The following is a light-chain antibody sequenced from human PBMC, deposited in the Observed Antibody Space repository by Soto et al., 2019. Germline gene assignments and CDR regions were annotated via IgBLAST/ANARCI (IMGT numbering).Light chain of an antibody. V-gene: IGKV3-11*01. CDR2: DAS. J-gene: IGKJ3*01. CDR3: QQRKNWPEFT. CDR1: QSVSSS. Sequence: EIVLTQSPATLSLSPGARATLSCRASQSVSSSLVWYQQKRGQAPRLLIYDASNRDTGIPARFSGSGSGTDFTLTISSLEPEDFAVYYCQQRKNWPEFTFGPGTKVDIK.